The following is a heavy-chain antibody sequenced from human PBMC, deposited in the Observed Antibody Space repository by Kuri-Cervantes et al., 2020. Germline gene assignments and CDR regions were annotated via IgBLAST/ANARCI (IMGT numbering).Heavy chain of an antibody. J-gene: IGHJ3*02. V-gene: IGHV3-23*01. CDR2: ISGSGGST. CDR1: GFRVTANK. CDR3: AKGAKQFLQWRGAFGT. D-gene: IGHD6-19*01. Sequence: GGSLRLSCVLSGFRVTANKMNWVRQAPGKGLEWVAAISGSGGSTYYADSVKGRFTVSRDNAKNSLYLQMNSLRPEDTALYYCAKGAKQFLQWRGAFGTWGQGTMVTVSS.